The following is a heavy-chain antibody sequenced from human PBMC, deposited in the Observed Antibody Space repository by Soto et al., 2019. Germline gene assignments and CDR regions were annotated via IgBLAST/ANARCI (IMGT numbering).Heavy chain of an antibody. CDR3: ARAWVRGRRNWFDP. D-gene: IGHD3-10*01. CDR2: INHSGST. V-gene: IGHV4-34*01. Sequence: SETLSLTCAVYGGSFSGYYWSWIRQPPGKGLEWIGEINHSGSTNYNPSLKSRVTISVDTSKNQFSLKLSSVTAADTAVYYCARAWVRGRRNWFDPWGQGTLVPVSS. J-gene: IGHJ5*02. CDR1: GGSFSGYY.